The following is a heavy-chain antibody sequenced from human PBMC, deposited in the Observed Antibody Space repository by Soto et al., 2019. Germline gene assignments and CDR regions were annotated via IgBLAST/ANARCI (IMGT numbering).Heavy chain of an antibody. Sequence: SGTLSLTCTVSGGSISSGGYYWSWIRQHPGKGLEWIGYIYYSGSTYYNPSLKSRVTISVDTSKNQFSLKLSSVTAADTAVYYCAREPIQLWGSNWFDPWGQGTLVTVSS. J-gene: IGHJ5*02. CDR1: GGSISSGGYY. CDR3: AREPIQLWGSNWFDP. CDR2: IYYSGST. D-gene: IGHD5-18*01. V-gene: IGHV4-31*03.